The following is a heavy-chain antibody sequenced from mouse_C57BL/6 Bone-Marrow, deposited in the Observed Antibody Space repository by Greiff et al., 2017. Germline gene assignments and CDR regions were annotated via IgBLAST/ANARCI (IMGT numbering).Heavy chain of an antibody. V-gene: IGHV1-85*01. CDR3: ANSRWLLRGGN. Sequence: QVQLQQSGPELVKPGASVKLSCKASGYTFTSYDINWVKQRPGQGLEWIGWLYPRDGSSKYNEKFNGKATLTVDTSSSTAYMELHCLTSKDSAVYFCANSRWLLRGGNWGQGTTRTVAS. D-gene: IGHD2-3*01. CDR2: LYPRDGSS. J-gene: IGHJ2*01. CDR1: GYTFTSYD.